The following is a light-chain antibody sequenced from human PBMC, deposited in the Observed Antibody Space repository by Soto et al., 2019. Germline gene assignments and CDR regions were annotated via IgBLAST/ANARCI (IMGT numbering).Light chain of an antibody. CDR3: QQYQSYFLT. J-gene: IGKJ3*01. CDR1: QSISRS. Sequence: DIPMTQSPSTLSASVGDRATITCRASQSISRSLAWYQQKSGKAPKLLIYDASSLESGVPSRFSGSGFGTEFTLTISGLQPDDFATYYCQQYQSYFLTFGPGTTVDMK. CDR2: DAS. V-gene: IGKV1-5*01.